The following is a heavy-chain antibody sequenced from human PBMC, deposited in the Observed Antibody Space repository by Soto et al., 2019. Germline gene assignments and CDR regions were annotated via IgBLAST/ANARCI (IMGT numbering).Heavy chain of an antibody. J-gene: IGHJ4*02. CDR3: ARGGYTAMVHIDY. Sequence: QVQLVESGGGVVQPGRSLRLSCAASGFTFSSYGMHWVRQAPGKGLEWVEVIWYDGSNKYYADSVKGRFPISRDNSKNTLYLQMNSLRAEDTAVYYCARGGYTAMVHIDYWGQGSLVTVSS. V-gene: IGHV3-33*01. CDR2: IWYDGSNK. CDR1: GFTFSSYG. D-gene: IGHD5-18*01.